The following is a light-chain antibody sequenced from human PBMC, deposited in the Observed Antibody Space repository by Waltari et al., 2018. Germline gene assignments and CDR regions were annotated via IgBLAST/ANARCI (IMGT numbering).Light chain of an antibody. Sequence: QLVLTQSPSASASLGASVKLTCTLSRGHSSNLTACHQQQPEKGPRFLMKVNSDGSQSTGDKIPDRFSGSSSGAEHYLTISSLQSEDEADYYCQTGGHGTWVFGGGTKLTVL. V-gene: IGLV4-69*01. CDR3: QTGGHGTWV. CDR1: RGHSSNL. CDR2: VNSDGSQ. J-gene: IGLJ3*02.